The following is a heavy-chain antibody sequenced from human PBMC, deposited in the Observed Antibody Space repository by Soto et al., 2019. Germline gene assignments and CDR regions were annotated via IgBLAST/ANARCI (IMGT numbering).Heavy chain of an antibody. J-gene: IGHJ4*02. CDR2: INHSGFT. CDR3: ARRYCSDSYCSYFDY. V-gene: IGHV4-34*01. D-gene: IGHD2-15*01. Sequence: QVQLHQWGAGLLKPSETLSLTCAVYGGSFTTYYWSWIRQSPGKGLEWIGEINHSGFTNYNPSLESRVTTSVDTSKNQFSLKLRSVTAAETAIYYCARRYCSDSYCSYFDYWGRGTLVSVSS. CDR1: GGSFTTYY.